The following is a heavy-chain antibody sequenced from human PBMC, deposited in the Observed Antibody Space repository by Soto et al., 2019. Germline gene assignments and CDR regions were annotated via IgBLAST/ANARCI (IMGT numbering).Heavy chain of an antibody. D-gene: IGHD3-9*01. V-gene: IGHV4-39*01. CDR3: AKSWADILTGPHPYYMDV. CDR1: GGSISSSSYY. CDR2: IYYSGST. J-gene: IGHJ6*03. Sequence: PSETLSLTCTVSGGSISSSSYYWGWIRQPPGKGLEWIGSIYYSGSTYYNPSLKSRVTISVDTSKNQFSLKLSSVTAADTAVYYCAKSWADILTGPHPYYMDVWGKGTTVTVSS.